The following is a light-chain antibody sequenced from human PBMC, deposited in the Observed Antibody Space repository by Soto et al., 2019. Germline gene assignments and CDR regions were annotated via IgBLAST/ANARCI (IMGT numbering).Light chain of an antibody. Sequence: AIQLTQSPSSLSASVGDRVTITCRASQGISSALAWYQQKRGKAPKLLIYDASSLESGVPSRFSGSGSGTDFTLTISSLQPEDFATYYCQQFNSYSRFTFGPGTKVDIK. CDR1: QGISSA. CDR3: QQFNSYSRFT. CDR2: DAS. J-gene: IGKJ3*01. V-gene: IGKV1-13*02.